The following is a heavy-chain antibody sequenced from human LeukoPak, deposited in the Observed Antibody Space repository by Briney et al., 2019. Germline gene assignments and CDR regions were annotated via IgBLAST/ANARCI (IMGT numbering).Heavy chain of an antibody. CDR1: GGTFSSYA. Sequence: EASVKVSCKASGGTFSSYAISWVRQAPGQGLEWMGRIIPILGIANYAQKFQGRVTITTDESTSTAYMELSSLRSEDTAVYYCAMDRPAAIGTFDYWGQGTLVTVSS. V-gene: IGHV1-69*04. J-gene: IGHJ4*02. CDR2: IIPILGIA. CDR3: AMDRPAAIGTFDY. D-gene: IGHD2-2*02.